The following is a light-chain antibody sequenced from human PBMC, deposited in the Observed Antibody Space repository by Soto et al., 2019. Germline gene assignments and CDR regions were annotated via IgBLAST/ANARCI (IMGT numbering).Light chain of an antibody. CDR1: QNINNF. J-gene: IGKJ1*01. CDR2: GAS. V-gene: IGKV1-39*01. CDR3: QESYSPLWGT. Sequence: DIQMTQSPSSLSASVGDRVTITCRTSQNINNFLNWYQQKPGKAPEVLIYGASSLQTGVPLRFSGSGSRTHFTLTISGLQPEDFATYYCQESYSPLWGTCGQGTKVTIK.